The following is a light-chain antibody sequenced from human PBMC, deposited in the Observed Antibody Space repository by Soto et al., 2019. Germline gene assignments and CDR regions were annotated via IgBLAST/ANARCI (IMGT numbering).Light chain of an antibody. CDR2: GAS. Sequence: DIVMTQSPATLSVSPGEGATLXCRASQSVSSSYLAWYQQKPGQAPRLLMYGASSRATGIPDRFSGSGSGTDFTLTISRLEPEDFAVYYCQQYGSSLITFGQGTRLEIK. CDR3: QQYGSSLIT. V-gene: IGKV3-20*01. J-gene: IGKJ5*01. CDR1: QSVSSSY.